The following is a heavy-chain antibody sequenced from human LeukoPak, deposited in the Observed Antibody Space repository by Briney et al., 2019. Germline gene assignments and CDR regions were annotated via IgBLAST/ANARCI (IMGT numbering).Heavy chain of an antibody. CDR3: AKAAGVKTFGEVIVSTHRPNIDY. Sequence: GGSLRLSCAASGFTFSNYGIHWVRQAPGKGLEWVTFIRSDGSNKYYADSVKGRFTISRDNSKNTLYLQMNSLRTEDTAVYYCAKAAGVKTFGEVIVSTHRPNIDYWGQGTQVTVST. V-gene: IGHV3-30*02. CDR1: GFTFSNYG. J-gene: IGHJ4*02. CDR2: IRSDGSNK. D-gene: IGHD3-16*02.